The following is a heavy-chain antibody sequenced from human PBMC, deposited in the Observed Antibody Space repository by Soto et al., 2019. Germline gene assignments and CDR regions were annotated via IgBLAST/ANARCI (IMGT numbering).Heavy chain of an antibody. CDR2: ISYDGSNK. V-gene: IGHV3-30-3*01. Sequence: QVQLVESGGGVVQPGRSLRLSCAASGFTFSSYAMHWVRQAPGKGLEWVAVISYDGSNKYYADSVKGRFTISRDNSKNTLYLQMNSLRAEDTAVYYCARYQDFDYWGQGTLVTVSS. CDR1: GFTFSSYA. J-gene: IGHJ4*02. D-gene: IGHD2-2*01. CDR3: ARYQDFDY.